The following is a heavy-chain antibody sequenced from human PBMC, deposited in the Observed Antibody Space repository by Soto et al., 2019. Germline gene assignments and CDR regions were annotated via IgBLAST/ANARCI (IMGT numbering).Heavy chain of an antibody. J-gene: IGHJ2*01. CDR2: IYPGDSDT. Sequence: GESLKISCKGSGYSFTSYWIGWVRQMPVKGLEWMGIIYPGDSDTRYSPSFQGQVTISADKSISTAYLQWSSLKASDTAMYYCARQTEYSRSPGYWYFARRARGTLVPGSS. CDR3: ARQTEYSRSPGYWYFAR. CDR1: GYSFTSYW. V-gene: IGHV5-51*01. D-gene: IGHD6-6*01.